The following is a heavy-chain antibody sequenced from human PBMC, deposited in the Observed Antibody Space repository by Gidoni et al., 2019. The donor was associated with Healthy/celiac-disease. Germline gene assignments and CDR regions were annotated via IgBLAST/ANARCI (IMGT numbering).Heavy chain of an antibody. D-gene: IGHD4-17*01. J-gene: IGHJ4*02. CDR3: ARGLDYGDYAMDY. V-gene: IGHV1-2*02. CDR1: ASTFTGYY. Sequence: QVQLVQSRPELKKPGASVMLSCKASASTFTGYYMHWVRQAPGQGLQWMGGINPNSGGTNYAQKFQGRVTMTRDTSISTAYMELSRLRSDDTAVYYCARGLDYGDYAMDYWGQGTLVTVSS. CDR2: INPNSGGT.